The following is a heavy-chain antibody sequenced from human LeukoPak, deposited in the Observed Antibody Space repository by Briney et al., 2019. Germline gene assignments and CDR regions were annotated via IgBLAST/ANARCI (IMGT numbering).Heavy chain of an antibody. V-gene: IGHV4-59*01. CDR3: ARDAHPYGSGSYLFDY. CDR2: IYYSGST. D-gene: IGHD3-10*01. Sequence: SGTLSLTCTVSGGSISSYYWSWIRQPPGKGLEWIGYIYYSGSTNYNPSLKSRVTISVDTSKNQFSLKLSSVTAADTAVYYCARDAHPYGSGSYLFDYWGQGTLVTVSS. CDR1: GGSISSYY. J-gene: IGHJ4*02.